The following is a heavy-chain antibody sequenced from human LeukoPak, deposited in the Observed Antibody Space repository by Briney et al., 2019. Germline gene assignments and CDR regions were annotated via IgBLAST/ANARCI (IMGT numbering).Heavy chain of an antibody. J-gene: IGHJ4*02. Sequence: ASVKDSCKASGYTFIGYYMHWVRQAPGEGLEWMGWINPNSGGTNYAQKLQGRVTMTRNTHISTAYMEQSSLRSEDTDMYYCARGISPIAALYWGQGTLVTVSS. D-gene: IGHD6-6*01. CDR1: GYTFIGYY. CDR2: INPNSGGT. CDR3: ARGISPIAALY. V-gene: IGHV1-2*02.